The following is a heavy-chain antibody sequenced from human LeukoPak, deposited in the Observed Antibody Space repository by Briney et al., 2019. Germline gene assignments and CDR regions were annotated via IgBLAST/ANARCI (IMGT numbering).Heavy chain of an antibody. CDR2: IKQDGSEK. CDR3: ARDCTNCVCYHSIDY. J-gene: IGHJ4*02. D-gene: IGHD2-8*01. Sequence: GGSLRLSCAASGFTFSSYWMSWVRQAPGKGLEWVSNIKQDGSEKYYVDSVKGRFTISRDNAKTSLYLQMNSLRAEDTAVYYCARDCTNCVCYHSIDYWGQGTLVTVSS. V-gene: IGHV3-7*01. CDR1: GFTFSSYW.